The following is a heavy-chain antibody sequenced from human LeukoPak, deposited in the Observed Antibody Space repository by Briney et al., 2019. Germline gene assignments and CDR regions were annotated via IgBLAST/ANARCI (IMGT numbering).Heavy chain of an antibody. D-gene: IGHD4-17*01. V-gene: IGHV3-7*02. CDR2: IKQDGSEK. Sequence: GGSLRLSCAASGFIFSTYGMSWVRQAPGKGLEWVANIKQDGSEKYYVEAVRGRFTISRDSAKNSLYLQMNSLRVEDTAVYYCAGNYGDLDAFDIWGQGTMVTVSS. J-gene: IGHJ3*02. CDR1: GFIFSTYG. CDR3: AGNYGDLDAFDI.